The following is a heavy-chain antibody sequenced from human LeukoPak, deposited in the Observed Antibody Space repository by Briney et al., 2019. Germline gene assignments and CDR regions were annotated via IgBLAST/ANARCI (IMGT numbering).Heavy chain of an antibody. CDR1: GGSISSGDYY. CDR2: IYYSGST. J-gene: IGHJ6*03. V-gene: IGHV4-30-4*08. Sequence: SETLSLTCTVSGGSISSGDYYWSWIRQPPGKGLEWIGYIYYSGSTYYNPSLKSRVTISVDTFKNQFSLKLSSVTAADTAVYYCARVGRYYDSSGYYYYYYYYMDVWGKGTTVTVSS. D-gene: IGHD3-22*01. CDR3: ARVGRYYDSSGYYYYYYYYMDV.